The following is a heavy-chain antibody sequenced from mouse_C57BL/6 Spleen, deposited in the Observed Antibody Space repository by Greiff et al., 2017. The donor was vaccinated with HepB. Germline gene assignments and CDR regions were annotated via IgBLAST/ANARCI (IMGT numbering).Heavy chain of an antibody. CDR2: IDPETGGT. Sequence: QVQLQQSGAELVRPGASVTLSCKASGYTFTDYELHWVKQTPVHGLEWIGAIDPETGGTAYNQKFKGKAILTADKSSSTAYMELRSLTSEDSAVYYCTIQLGRGAMDYWGQGTSVTVSS. J-gene: IGHJ4*01. D-gene: IGHD4-1*02. CDR1: GYTFTDYE. CDR3: TIQLGRGAMDY. V-gene: IGHV1-15*01.